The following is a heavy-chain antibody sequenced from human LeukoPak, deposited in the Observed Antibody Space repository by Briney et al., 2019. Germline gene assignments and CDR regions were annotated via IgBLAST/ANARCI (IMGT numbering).Heavy chain of an antibody. CDR3: ARESSSSFTPFFDY. CDR2: INWNGGST. Sequence: RSGGSLRLSCAASGFTFDDYGMSWVRQAPGKGLEWVSGINWNGGSTGYADSVKGRFTISRDNARNSLFLQMHSLRAEDTAVYYCARESSSSFTPFFDYWGRGNLVTVST. CDR1: GFTFDDYG. V-gene: IGHV3-20*04. D-gene: IGHD6-6*01. J-gene: IGHJ4*02.